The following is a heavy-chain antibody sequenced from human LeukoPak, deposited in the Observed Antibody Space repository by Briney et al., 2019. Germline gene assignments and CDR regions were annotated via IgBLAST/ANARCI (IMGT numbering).Heavy chain of an antibody. CDR1: GFTVTGNY. J-gene: IGHJ4*02. D-gene: IGHD1-26*01. Sequence: PGGSLRLSCAASGFTVTGNYMSWVRQAPGKGLEWVSAISTSGGSTYYADSVKGRFTISRDNSKNTLYLQMNSLRAEDTAVYYCAKEPYSGSQLLDYWGQGTLVTVSS. CDR3: AKEPYSGSQLLDY. CDR2: ISTSGGST. V-gene: IGHV3-23*01.